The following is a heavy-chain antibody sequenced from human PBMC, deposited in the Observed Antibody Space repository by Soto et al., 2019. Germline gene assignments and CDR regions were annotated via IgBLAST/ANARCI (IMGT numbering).Heavy chain of an antibody. J-gene: IGHJ4*02. CDR3: APAGYYDSSGYYPG. CDR2: ISAYNGNT. CDR1: GYTFTSYG. V-gene: IGHV1-18*04. D-gene: IGHD3-22*01. Sequence: ASVKVSCKASGYTFTSYGISWVRQAPGQGLEWMGWISAYNGNTNYAQKLQGRVTMTTDTSTSTAYMELRSLRSDDTAVYYCAPAGYYDSSGYYPGWGQGTLVTVSS.